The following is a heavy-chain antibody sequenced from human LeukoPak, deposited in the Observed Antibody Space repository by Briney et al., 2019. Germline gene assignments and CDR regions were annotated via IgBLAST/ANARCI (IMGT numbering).Heavy chain of an antibody. V-gene: IGHV1-2*02. CDR2: INPNRGGT. J-gene: IGHJ4*02. CDR3: ARDGGKSYAPDY. CDR1: GYTFTGHY. Sequence: GASVTVSCKACGYTFTGHYMHWVRQAPGHGLEWIGLINPNRGGTNYAQKSQGRVTMTRDTSISTAYMELSRLRSDDTAVYSCARDGGKSYAPDYWGQGTLVTVSS. D-gene: IGHD2-2*01.